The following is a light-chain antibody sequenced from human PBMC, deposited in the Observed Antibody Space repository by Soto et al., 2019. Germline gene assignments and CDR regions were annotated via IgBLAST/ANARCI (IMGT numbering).Light chain of an antibody. J-gene: IGKJ1*01. CDR1: QSVSSSY. V-gene: IGKV3-20*01. CDR3: QQYSFLPRT. CDR2: GAS. Sequence: EIVLTQSPGPMSSSPGERANLYCXXSQSVSSSYLAWYQQKPGQAPRLLIYGASSRATGIPDRFSGGGSGTDFTLTISRLEPEDFAVYYCQQYSFLPRTFGQGTKVDI.